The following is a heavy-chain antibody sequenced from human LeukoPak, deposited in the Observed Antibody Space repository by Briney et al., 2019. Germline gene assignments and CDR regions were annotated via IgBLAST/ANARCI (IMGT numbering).Heavy chain of an antibody. D-gene: IGHD3-10*01. CDR2: IWYDGSNK. Sequence: GRSLRLSCAASGFTFSTYGMHWVRQAPGKGLEWVALIWYDGSNKKYADSVKGRFTISRDNSKNTLYLQMNSLRAEATAVYYCAKLPYGSGSYEFDYWGQGTLVTVAS. J-gene: IGHJ4*02. V-gene: IGHV3-33*06. CDR1: GFTFSTYG. CDR3: AKLPYGSGSYEFDY.